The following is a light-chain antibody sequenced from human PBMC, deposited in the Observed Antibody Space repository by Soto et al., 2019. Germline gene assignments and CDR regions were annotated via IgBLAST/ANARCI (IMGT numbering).Light chain of an antibody. V-gene: IGLV2-8*01. CDR1: SNDVGHSSF. CDR2: EVS. J-gene: IGLJ1*01. CDR3: NAQADNGKYV. Sequence: QSVLTQPPSASGSPGQSVTISCTGNSNDVGHSSFISWYQQHPGKGPKLIIYEVSKRPSGVPDRFSGSKSGNTASLSVSGLQDEDEADYFCNAQADNGKYVFGTGTKVTVL.